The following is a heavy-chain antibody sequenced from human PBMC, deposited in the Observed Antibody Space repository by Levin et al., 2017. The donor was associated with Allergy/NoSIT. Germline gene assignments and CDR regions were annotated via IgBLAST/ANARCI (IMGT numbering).Heavy chain of an antibody. CDR1: GFTFDDYA. V-gene: IGHV3-9*01. CDR2: ISWNSGSI. CDR3: AKDKGGYIVRYGMDV. J-gene: IGHJ6*02. D-gene: IGHD2-15*01. Sequence: GGSLRLSCAASGFTFDDYAMHWVRQAPGKGLEWVSGISWNSGSIGYADSVKGRFIISRDNAKNSLYLQMNSLRAEDTALYYCAKDKGGYIVRYGMDVWGQGTTVTVSS.